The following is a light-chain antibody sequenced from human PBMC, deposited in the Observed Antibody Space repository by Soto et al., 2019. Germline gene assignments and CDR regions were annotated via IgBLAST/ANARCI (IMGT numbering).Light chain of an antibody. V-gene: IGKV4-1*01. Sequence: DIVMTQSPDSLAVSLGERSTINCKSSQSGLYSSNNKNYLAWYQQKPGQPPKLLIYWASTRESGVPDRFSGSGSGTDFTLTISSLQAEDVAVYYCQQYYSTPTWTFGQGTKMDIK. CDR3: QQYYSTPTWT. J-gene: IGKJ1*01. CDR1: QSGLYSSNNKNY. CDR2: WAS.